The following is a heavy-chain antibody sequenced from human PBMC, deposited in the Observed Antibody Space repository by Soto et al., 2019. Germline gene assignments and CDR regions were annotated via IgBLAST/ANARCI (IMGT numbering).Heavy chain of an antibody. V-gene: IGHV4-38-2*01. CDR1: GYSISSGHY. D-gene: IGHD6-19*01. CDR3: ARGDFSLAGRWDV. CDR2: IYHSGTT. J-gene: IGHJ6*04. Sequence: SETLSLTCAVSGYSISSGHYWGWIRQPPGKGLEWIGSIYHSGTTYYNRSLKSRVTVLVDTSKNQFSLKLTSVRSADTAVYYCARGDFSLAGRWDVWGKGTKVTSPQ.